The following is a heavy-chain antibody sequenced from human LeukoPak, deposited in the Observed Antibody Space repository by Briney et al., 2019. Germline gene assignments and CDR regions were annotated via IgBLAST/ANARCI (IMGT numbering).Heavy chain of an antibody. J-gene: IGHJ5*02. CDR1: GYTFTSHG. D-gene: IGHD3-3*01. CDR2: INPNSGGT. V-gene: IGHV1-2*06. CDR3: ARDPRITIFGVGTDSDYNWFDP. Sequence: EASVKVSCKASGYTFTSHGFSWVRQAPGQGLEWMGRINPNSGGTNYAQKFQGRVTMTRDTSISTAYMELSRLRSDDTAVYYCARDPRITIFGVGTDSDYNWFDPWGQGTLVTVSS.